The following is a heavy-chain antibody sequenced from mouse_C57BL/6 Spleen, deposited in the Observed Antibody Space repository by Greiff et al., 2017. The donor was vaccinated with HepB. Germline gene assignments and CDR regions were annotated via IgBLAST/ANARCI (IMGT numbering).Heavy chain of an antibody. Sequence: EVQRVESGEGLVKPGGSLKLSCAASGFTFSSYAMSWVRQTPEKRLEWVAYISSGGDYIYYADTVKGRFTISRDNARNTLYLQMSSLKSEDTAMYYCTRDGTVVATEDGYWYFDVWGTGTTVTVSS. CDR3: TRDGTVVATEDGYWYFDV. J-gene: IGHJ1*03. CDR2: ISSGGDYI. D-gene: IGHD1-1*01. CDR1: GFTFSSYA. V-gene: IGHV5-9-1*02.